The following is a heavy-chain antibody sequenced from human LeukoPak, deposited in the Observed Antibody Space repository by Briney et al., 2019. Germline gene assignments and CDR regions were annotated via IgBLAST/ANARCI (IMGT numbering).Heavy chain of an antibody. CDR2: MNPNSGNT. D-gene: IGHD2-21*02. CDR3: AREAPRAPGVVTP. J-gene: IGHJ4*02. CDR1: GYTFTSYD. Sequence: ASVKVSCKASGYTFTSYDINWVRQATGQGLEWMGWMNPNSGNTGYAQKFQGRVTMTRNTSISTAYMELSSLRSEDTAVYYCAREAPRAPGVVTPWGQETLVTVSS. V-gene: IGHV1-8*01.